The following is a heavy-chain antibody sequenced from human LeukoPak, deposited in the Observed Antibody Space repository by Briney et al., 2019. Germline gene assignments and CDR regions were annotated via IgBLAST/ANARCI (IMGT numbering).Heavy chain of an antibody. J-gene: IGHJ4*02. CDR3: ARTRRPVAVAGPYYFDY. CDR1: GGSISSGGYY. D-gene: IGHD6-19*01. V-gene: IGHV4-31*03. Sequence: SQTLSLTCTVSGGSISSGGYYWSWIRQPPGKGLEWIGYIYYSGSTYYNPSPKSRVTISVDTSKNQFSLKLSSVTAADTAVYYCARTRRPVAVAGPYYFDYWGQGTLVTVSS. CDR2: IYYSGST.